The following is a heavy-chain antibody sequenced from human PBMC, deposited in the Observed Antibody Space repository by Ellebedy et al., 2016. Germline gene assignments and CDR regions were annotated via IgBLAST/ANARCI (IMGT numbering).Heavy chain of an antibody. CDR1: GFTFSNYW. J-gene: IGHJ5*02. CDR3: ARERGGVAAVVVNWFDP. Sequence: GESLKISCEVSGFTFSNYWMHWVRQAPGKGLEWVSRVSTEGARTIYADSVKGRFTISRDNSKNTLYLQMNSLRAEDTAVYYCARERGGVAAVVVNWFDPWGQGTLVTVSS. D-gene: IGHD6-13*01. V-gene: IGHV3-74*01. CDR2: VSTEGART.